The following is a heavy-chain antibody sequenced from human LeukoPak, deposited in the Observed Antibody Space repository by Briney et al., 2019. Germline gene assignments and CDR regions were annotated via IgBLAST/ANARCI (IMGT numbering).Heavy chain of an antibody. CDR3: ARGVYY. J-gene: IGHJ4*02. CDR1: GGSISSYY. D-gene: IGHD2-8*01. Sequence: SETLSLTCTVSGGSISSYYWSWIRQPPGKGLEWIGYIYYSGSTNYNPSLKSRVTISVDTSKNQFSLKLSSVTAADTAVYYCARGVYYWGQGTLVTVSS. V-gene: IGHV4-59*08. CDR2: IYYSGST.